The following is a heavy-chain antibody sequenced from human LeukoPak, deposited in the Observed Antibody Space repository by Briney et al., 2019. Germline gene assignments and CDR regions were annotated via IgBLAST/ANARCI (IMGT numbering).Heavy chain of an antibody. D-gene: IGHD3-10*01. CDR1: GFTFRSYW. V-gene: IGHV3-74*01. CDR2: INSDGSST. CDR3: ARDRGGSAFDI. Sequence: PGGSLSLSCAPSGFTFRSYWMHWVRQAPGKGLVWVSRINSDGSSTSYADSVKGRFTISRDNAKNTLYLQMNSLRAEDTAVYHCARDRGGSAFDILGQGTMVTVSS. J-gene: IGHJ3*02.